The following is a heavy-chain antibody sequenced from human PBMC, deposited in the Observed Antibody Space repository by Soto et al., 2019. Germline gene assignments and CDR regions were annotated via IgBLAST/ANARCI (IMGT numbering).Heavy chain of an antibody. J-gene: IGHJ4*02. V-gene: IGHV2-5*02. Sequence: QITLKESGPPLVSPTQTLTLTCSFSGFSLTTDGVGVGWVRQPPGEALEWLALIYWDDDERYSPSLKTRLTSTKDPSKNQVVLIMTNMDPVDTATYYCAHSRNLITEDAQVGDFDYWGQGTLVTVSS. CDR3: AHSRNLITEDAQVGDFDY. D-gene: IGHD3-10*01. CDR1: GFSLTTDGVG. CDR2: IYWDDDE.